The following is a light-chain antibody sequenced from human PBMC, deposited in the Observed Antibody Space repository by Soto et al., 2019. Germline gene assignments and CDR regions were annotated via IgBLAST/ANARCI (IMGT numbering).Light chain of an antibody. V-gene: IGKV3-11*01. Sequence: EIVLTQSPATLSLSPGERATLSCRASQSVSSYLAWYQQKPGQAPRILIYDASNRATGIPARFSGSGSGTDFTLTISSLEPDDFAVYCCQRGSNWSALPFGGGINVDIK. J-gene: IGKJ4*01. CDR1: QSVSSY. CDR2: DAS. CDR3: QRGSNWSALP.